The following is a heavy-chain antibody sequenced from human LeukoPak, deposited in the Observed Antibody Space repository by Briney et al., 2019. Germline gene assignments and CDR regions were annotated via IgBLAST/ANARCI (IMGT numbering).Heavy chain of an antibody. CDR1: GFAFSTYS. D-gene: IGHD1-26*01. J-gene: IGHJ4*02. CDR3: ARVAGGSHQFDY. V-gene: IGHV3-21*01. CDR2: ITSTSSYI. Sequence: GGSLRLSCAASGFAFSTYSMNWVRQAPGKGLEWVSSITSTSSYIYYADSVKGRFTISRDNAKNSLYLQMNTLRAEDTAVYYCARVAGGSHQFDYWGQGTLVTVSS.